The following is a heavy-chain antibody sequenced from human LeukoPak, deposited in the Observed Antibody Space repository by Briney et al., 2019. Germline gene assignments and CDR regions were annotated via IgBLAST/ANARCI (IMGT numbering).Heavy chain of an antibody. J-gene: IGHJ3*02. V-gene: IGHV4-38-2*02. CDR3: ASIRYDYVWGSYRPGSAFDI. D-gene: IGHD3-16*02. CDR1: GYSISSGYY. CDR2: IYHSGST. Sequence: SETLSLTCTVSGYSISSGYYWGWIRQPPGKGLEWIGSIYHSGSTYYNPSLKSRVTISVDTSKNQFSLKLSSVTAADTAVYYCASIRYDYVWGSYRPGSAFDIWGQGTMVTVSS.